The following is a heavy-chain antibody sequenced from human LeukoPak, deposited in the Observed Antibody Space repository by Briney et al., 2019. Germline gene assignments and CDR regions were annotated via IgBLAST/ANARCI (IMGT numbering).Heavy chain of an antibody. D-gene: IGHD3-10*01. CDR2: INHSGST. CDR3: ARGGKGSGSYYGWGKIYYFDY. J-gene: IGHJ4*02. V-gene: IGHV4-34*01. CDR1: GGSSSGYY. Sequence: PSETLSLTCAVYGGSSSGYYWSWIRQPPGKGLEWIGEINHSGSTNYNPSLKSRVTISVDTSKNQFSLKLSSVTAADTAVYYCARGGKGSGSYYGWGKIYYFDYWGQGTLVTVSS.